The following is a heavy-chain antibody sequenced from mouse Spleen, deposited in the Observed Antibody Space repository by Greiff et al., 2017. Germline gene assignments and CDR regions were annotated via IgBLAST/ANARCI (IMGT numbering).Heavy chain of an antibody. J-gene: IGHJ4*01. CDR1: GYTFTTYW. CDR2: INPSNGVT. CDR3: AREEGLYYYAMDY. V-gene: IGHV1-53*01. Sequence: QVQLQQPGTELEKPGASVKLSCKASGYTFTTYWMHWVKQRPGQGLEWIGNINPSNGVTNYNEKFKSKATLTVDKSSSTAYMQLSSLTSEDSAVYYCAREEGLYYYAMDYWGQGTSVTVSS. D-gene: IGHD1-1*02.